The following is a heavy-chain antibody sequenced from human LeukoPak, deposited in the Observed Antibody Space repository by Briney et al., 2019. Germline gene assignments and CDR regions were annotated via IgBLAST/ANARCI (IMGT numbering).Heavy chain of an antibody. Sequence: PSQTLSLTCTVSGGSISSGDYYWSWIRQPPGKGLEWIGYIYYSGSTYYNPSLKSRVTTSLDTSKNQFSLKLSPVTAADTAVYYCARDHCSGGSCYLFDSWGQGTLVTVSS. J-gene: IGHJ4*02. D-gene: IGHD2-15*01. CDR2: IYYSGST. CDR1: GGSISSGDYY. V-gene: IGHV4-30-4*01. CDR3: ARDHCSGGSCYLFDS.